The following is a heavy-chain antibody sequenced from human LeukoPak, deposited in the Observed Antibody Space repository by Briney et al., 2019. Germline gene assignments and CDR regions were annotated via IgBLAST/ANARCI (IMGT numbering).Heavy chain of an antibody. CDR3: ASSLYYDGSGYHDY. V-gene: IGHV3-21*01. CDR2: ISSSSTYI. Sequence: PGGSLRLSCAASGFGFSVYGMNWVRQAPGKGLEWVSSISSSSTYIFYADSVKGRFTISRDNAKNSLYLQMNSLRAEDTAVYYCASSLYYDGSGYHDYWGQGTLVTVSS. CDR1: GFGFSVYG. J-gene: IGHJ4*02. D-gene: IGHD3-22*01.